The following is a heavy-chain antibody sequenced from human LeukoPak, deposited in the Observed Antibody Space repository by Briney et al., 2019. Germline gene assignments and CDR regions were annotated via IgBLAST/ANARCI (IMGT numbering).Heavy chain of an antibody. D-gene: IGHD6-13*01. J-gene: IGHJ6*02. CDR1: GFTFSSYA. CDR2: ISYDGSNK. V-gene: IGHV3-30-3*01. CDR3: ARVSSSSWYYYYYGMDV. Sequence: GGSLRLSCAASGFTFSSYAMPWVRQAPGKGLEWVAVISYDGSNKYYADSVKGRFTISRDNSKNTLYLQMNSLRAEDTAVYYCARVSSSSWYYYYYGMDVWGQGTTATVSS.